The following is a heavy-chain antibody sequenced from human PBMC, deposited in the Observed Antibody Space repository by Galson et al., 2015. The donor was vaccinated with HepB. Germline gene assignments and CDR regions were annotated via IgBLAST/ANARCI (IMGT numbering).Heavy chain of an antibody. J-gene: IGHJ4*02. CDR2: TRNRAMSYTT. D-gene: IGHD5-12*01. V-gene: IGHV3-72*01. Sequence: SLRLSCAASGFTFSDHYMDWVRQAPGKGLEWVGRTRNRAMSYTTEYAASVKGRFIDSRDDSKNSLYLQMNSLKSEDTAVYFCARISSAYDKNYFDFRGQGILVTVSS. CDR1: GFTFSDHY. CDR3: ARISSAYDKNYFDF.